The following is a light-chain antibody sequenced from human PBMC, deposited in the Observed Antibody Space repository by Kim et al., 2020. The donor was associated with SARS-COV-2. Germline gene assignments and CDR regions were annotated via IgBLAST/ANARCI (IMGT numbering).Light chain of an antibody. CDR1: QSISTY. Sequence: DIRLTQSPSLSASVGDRVTITCRASQSISTYLNWYQQKPGKAPKVLIYAASSLQSGVPSKFSGSGSGAHFTLTISSLQPEDFATYYCQQTYTSPRTFGQGTKVDIK. CDR3: QQTYTSPRT. CDR2: AAS. J-gene: IGKJ1*01. V-gene: IGKV1-39*01.